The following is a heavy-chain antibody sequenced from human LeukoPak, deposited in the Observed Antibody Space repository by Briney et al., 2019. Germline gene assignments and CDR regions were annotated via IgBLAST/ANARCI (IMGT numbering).Heavy chain of an antibody. V-gene: IGHV1-69*04. Sequence: ASVKVSCKASGGTFSSYAISWVRQAPGQGLEWMGRIIPILGIANYAQKFQGRVTITADKSTSTAYMELSSLRSEDTAVYYCARVPGSLSPFDYWGQGILVTVSS. CDR2: IIPILGIA. J-gene: IGHJ4*02. D-gene: IGHD1-26*01. CDR3: ARVPGSLSPFDY. CDR1: GGTFSSYA.